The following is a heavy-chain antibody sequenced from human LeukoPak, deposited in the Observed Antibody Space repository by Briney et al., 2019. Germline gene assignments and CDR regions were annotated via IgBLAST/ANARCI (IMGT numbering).Heavy chain of an antibody. CDR2: IYYRGST. D-gene: IGHD3-22*01. CDR3: ARRRYYDSTVYLD. V-gene: IGHV4-39*01. CDR1: GDSISSSSYY. Sequence: SSETLSLTCTISGDSISSSSYYWGWIRQPPGKGLEWIGDIYYRGSTYYNPSLKSRVSISIDTSNNQFSLTLNSVTAADTALYFCARRRYYDSTVYLDWGQGTLVTVSS. J-gene: IGHJ1*01.